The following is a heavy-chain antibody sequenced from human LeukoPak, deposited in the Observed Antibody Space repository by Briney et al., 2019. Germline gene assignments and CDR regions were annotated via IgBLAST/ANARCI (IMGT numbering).Heavy chain of an antibody. J-gene: IGHJ5*02. Sequence: PSETLSLTCTVSGGSISSYYWSWIRQPPGKGLEWIGYIYYSGSTNYNPSLNSRVTISVDTSKNQFSLKLSSVTAADTAVYYCARGITTLNWFDPWGQGTLVTVSS. D-gene: IGHD4-11*01. CDR1: GGSISSYY. CDR2: IYYSGST. V-gene: IGHV4-59*01. CDR3: ARGITTLNWFDP.